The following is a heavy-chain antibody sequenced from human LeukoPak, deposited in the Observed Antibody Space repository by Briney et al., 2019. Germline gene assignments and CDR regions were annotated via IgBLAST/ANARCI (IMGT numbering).Heavy chain of an antibody. V-gene: IGHV4-31*03. CDR1: GGAITSGGNY. CDR2: MSDSGNT. Sequence: PSQTLSLTCTVSGGAITSGGNYWSWIRQHPGKGLEWIGYMSDSGNTYYNPSLKSRVTISVDTSKNQFSLKLRSLTAADTAIYFCARGATTTGDFDYWGRGTLATVSS. D-gene: IGHD1-1*01. CDR3: ARGATTTGDFDY. J-gene: IGHJ4*02.